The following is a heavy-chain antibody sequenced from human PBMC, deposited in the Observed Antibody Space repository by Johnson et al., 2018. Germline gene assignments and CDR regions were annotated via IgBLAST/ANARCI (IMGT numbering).Heavy chain of an antibody. CDR2: INHSGST. J-gene: IGHJ3*01. V-gene: IGHV4-34*01. Sequence: QVQLQQWGAGLLKPSETLSLTCAVYGGSFSGYYWSWIRQPPGKGLEWIGEINHSGSTNYNPSLQSRVTISVDTSKNQFSLKLSSVTAADTAVDYCARVTGGAWGQGTIVTVSS. D-gene: IGHD3-10*01. CDR3: ARVTGGA. CDR1: GGSFSGYY.